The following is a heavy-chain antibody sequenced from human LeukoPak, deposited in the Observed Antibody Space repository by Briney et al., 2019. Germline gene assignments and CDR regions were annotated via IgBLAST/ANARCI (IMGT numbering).Heavy chain of an antibody. Sequence: PGGSLRLSCAASGFTFSNYGMHWVRQAPGKGLEWVSAISGSGGSTYYADSVKGRFTISRDNSKNTLYLQMNSLRAEDTAVYYCAKDRVTTVTSDFDYWGQGTLVTVSS. V-gene: IGHV3-23*01. CDR3: AKDRVTTVTSDFDY. CDR2: ISGSGGST. CDR1: GFTFSNYG. J-gene: IGHJ4*02. D-gene: IGHD4-11*01.